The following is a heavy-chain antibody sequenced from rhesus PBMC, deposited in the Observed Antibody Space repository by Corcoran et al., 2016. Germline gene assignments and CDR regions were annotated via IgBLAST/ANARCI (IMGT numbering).Heavy chain of an antibody. Sequence: QVQLQESGPGLVKPSETLSLTCAVSGYSISSGYYWSWLRQPPGKGLEWIGYITYSGSTSYNPSLKSRVTISRDTSKNQFSLKLSSVTAADTAVYYCARGDWGDYFDYWGQGVLVTVSS. CDR2: ITYSGST. V-gene: IGHV4-122*02. D-gene: IGHD3-34*01. CDR1: GYSISSGYY. J-gene: IGHJ4*01. CDR3: ARGDWGDYFDY.